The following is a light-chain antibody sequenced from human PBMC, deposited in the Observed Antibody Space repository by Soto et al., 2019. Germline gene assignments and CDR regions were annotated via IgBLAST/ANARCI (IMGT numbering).Light chain of an antibody. CDR3: TSFTSSGTWV. V-gene: IGLV1-40*01. Sequence: QSVLTQPPSVSGAPGQTVTISCTGSSSNIGAGYDVHWYQHLPGTAPKLLIYGNSNRPSGVSNRFSGSKSGNSASLTISGLQIEDEADYYCTSFTSSGTWVFGGGTKLTVL. CDR2: GNS. J-gene: IGLJ3*02. CDR1: SSNIGAGYD.